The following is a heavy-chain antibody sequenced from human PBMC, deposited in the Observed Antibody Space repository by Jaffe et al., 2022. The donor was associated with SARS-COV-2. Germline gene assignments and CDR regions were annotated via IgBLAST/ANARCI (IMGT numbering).Heavy chain of an antibody. CDR1: GYTFSRYG. J-gene: IGHJ3*02. CDR2: ISAYKSNT. V-gene: IGHV1-18*01. D-gene: IGHD2-8*01. Sequence: QVQLVQSGAEVKKPGASVKVSCKASGYTFSRYGITWVRQAPGQGLEWMGWISAYKSNTNYAQKFQDRVTMTTDTSTSTAYLELRSLRSDDTAVYYCARDHYCTDVVCYTNPFDIWGQGTMVTVSS. CDR3: ARDHYCTDVVCYTNPFDI.